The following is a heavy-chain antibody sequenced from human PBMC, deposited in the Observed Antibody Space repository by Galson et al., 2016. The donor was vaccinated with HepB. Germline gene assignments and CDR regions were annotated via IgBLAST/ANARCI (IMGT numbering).Heavy chain of an antibody. CDR2: VYYSGST. CDR3: AHTNWNDVVKAFDI. J-gene: IGHJ3*02. CDR1: GNSISSSNW. D-gene: IGHD1-1*01. Sequence: ETLSLTCAVSGNSISSSNWWNWVRQPPGKGLEWIGEVYYSGSTNYNPSLRSRLTITKDTSKSQVVLTMTNMDPVDTATYYCAHTNWNDVVKAFDIWGQGTMVTVSS. V-gene: IGHV4-4*02.